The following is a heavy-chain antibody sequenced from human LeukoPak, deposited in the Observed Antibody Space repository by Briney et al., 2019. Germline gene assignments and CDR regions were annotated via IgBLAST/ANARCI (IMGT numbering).Heavy chain of an antibody. V-gene: IGHV1-18*01. Sequence: GASVKVSCKTSGYTFTSSGISWVRQAPGQGLEWMGWISGYNGYTKSAQNLQGRVTMTTDTSTNTAYMELRSLISDDTAVYYCARDSGRGSYYPNWFDPWGLGTLVTVSS. CDR2: ISGYNGYT. J-gene: IGHJ5*02. D-gene: IGHD1-26*01. CDR3: ARDSGRGSYYPNWFDP. CDR1: GYTFTSSG.